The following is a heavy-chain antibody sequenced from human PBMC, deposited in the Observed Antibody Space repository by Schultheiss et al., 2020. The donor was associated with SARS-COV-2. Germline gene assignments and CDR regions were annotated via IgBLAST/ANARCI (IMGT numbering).Heavy chain of an antibody. CDR2: INPNSGGT. CDR3: ASPIAAAGTFDY. J-gene: IGHJ4*02. D-gene: IGHD6-13*01. Sequence: ASVKVSCKASGYTFTSYGISWVRQAPGQGLEWMGWINPNSGGTNYAQKFQGRVTMTRDTSISTAYMELSRLRSEDTAVYYCASPIAAAGTFDYWGQGTLVTVSS. CDR1: GYTFTSYG. V-gene: IGHV1-2*02.